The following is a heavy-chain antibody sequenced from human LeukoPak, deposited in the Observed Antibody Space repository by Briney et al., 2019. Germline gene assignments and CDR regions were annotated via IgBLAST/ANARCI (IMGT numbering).Heavy chain of an antibody. D-gene: IGHD2-15*01. Sequence: GGSLRLSCAASGFTFDDYAMHWVRQAPGKCLEWVSGIRWNSGSIGYADSVKGRFTISRDKAKNSLYLQMNCLRAEDTALYYCAKSGRYCSGGSCYSGFNDYWGQGTLVTVSS. CDR2: IRWNSGSI. V-gene: IGHV3-9*01. CDR1: GFTFDDYA. CDR3: AKSGRYCSGGSCYSGFNDY. J-gene: IGHJ4*02.